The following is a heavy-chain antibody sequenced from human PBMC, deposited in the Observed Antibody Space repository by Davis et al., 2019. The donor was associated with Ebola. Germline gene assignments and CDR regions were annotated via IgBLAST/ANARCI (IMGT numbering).Heavy chain of an antibody. J-gene: IGHJ4*02. CDR1: GFTLSSYS. CDR2: ISSSSSYI. V-gene: IGHV3-21*01. Sequence: GGSLTLSCAASGFTLSSYSMNWVRQAPGKGLEWVSSISSSSSYIYYADSVKGRFTISRNNAKNALYLQMNSLRAEDTGVYYCARDLGLPRNGWYFDYWGQGTLVTVSS. D-gene: IGHD2-2*03. CDR3: ARDLGLPRNGWYFDY.